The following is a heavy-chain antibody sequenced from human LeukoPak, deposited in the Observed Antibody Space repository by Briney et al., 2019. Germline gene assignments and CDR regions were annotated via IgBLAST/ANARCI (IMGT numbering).Heavy chain of an antibody. CDR1: EFTFSSYW. D-gene: IGHD3-10*01. J-gene: IGHJ6*02. Sequence: GGSLRLSCAASEFTFSSYWMHWVRQAPGKGLVWVSRINSDGSSTSYADSVKGRFTISRDNAKNTLDLQMNSLRAEDTAVYYCASGSYYYGSGSYRPYYYYYGMDVWGQGTTVTVSS. CDR2: INSDGSST. CDR3: ASGSYYYGSGSYRPYYYYYGMDV. V-gene: IGHV3-74*01.